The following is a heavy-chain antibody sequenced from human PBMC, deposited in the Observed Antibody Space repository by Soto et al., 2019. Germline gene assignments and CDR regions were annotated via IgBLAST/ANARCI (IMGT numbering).Heavy chain of an antibody. V-gene: IGHV3-11*01. D-gene: IGHD2-2*01. Sequence: QVQLVESGGGLVKPGGSLRLSCVASGFTFSDHYMSWIRQAPGKGLEWVSYISSGGSGIYYADSVKGRFTISRDNAKNSLYLQMKSLRAEDTAVYYCARVKECSSTSCYARDAFDIWGQGTMLTVSS. CDR2: ISSGGSGI. CDR3: ARVKECSSTSCYARDAFDI. CDR1: GFTFSDHY. J-gene: IGHJ3*02.